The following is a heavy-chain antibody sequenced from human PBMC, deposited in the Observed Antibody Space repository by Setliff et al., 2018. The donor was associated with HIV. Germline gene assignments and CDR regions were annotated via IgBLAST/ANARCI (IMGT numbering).Heavy chain of an antibody. D-gene: IGHD3-9*01. CDR3: ARHSDILTGHFDY. CDR2: ISAHNGNT. Sequence: RASVKVSCKTSDYTFTKYAISWVRQAPGQGLEWMGWISAHNGNTNYAQRLKGRVTVTTDSSTNTVYLELRSLRSDDTAVYYCARHSDILTGHFDYWGQGTLVTVSS. J-gene: IGHJ4*02. V-gene: IGHV1-18*01. CDR1: DYTFTKYA.